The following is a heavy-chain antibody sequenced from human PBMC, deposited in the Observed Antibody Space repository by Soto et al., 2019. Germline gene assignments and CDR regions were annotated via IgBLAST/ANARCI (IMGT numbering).Heavy chain of an antibody. Sequence: QVQLQESGPWLVKPSQTLSLTCTVSGGAISADGYYWTWIRQRPGKGLEWIGYIYHSGRNSYDPSLKSRVTISLDTSKNQFSLTLTSVTAADTAVYYCARDLRYFSSTSCPYYYYYGVDVWGQGTTVTVSS. CDR1: GGAISADGYY. J-gene: IGHJ6*02. CDR2: IYHSGRN. CDR3: ARDLRYFSSTSCPYYYYYGVDV. V-gene: IGHV4-31*03. D-gene: IGHD2-2*01.